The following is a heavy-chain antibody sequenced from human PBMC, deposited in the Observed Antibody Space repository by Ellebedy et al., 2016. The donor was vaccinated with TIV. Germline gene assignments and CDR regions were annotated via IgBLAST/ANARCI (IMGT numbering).Heavy chain of an antibody. Sequence: AASVNVSCKASGYTFTSYGISWVRQAPGQGLEWMGWINPKNGDTSYAQKFQGRVTMTRDPSISTAYMELSRLGSDDTAVYYCGRSGYGSGWSFDYWGQGTLVTVSS. J-gene: IGHJ4*02. D-gene: IGHD6-19*01. CDR2: INPKNGDT. CDR3: GRSGYGSGWSFDY. V-gene: IGHV1-2*02. CDR1: GYTFTSYG.